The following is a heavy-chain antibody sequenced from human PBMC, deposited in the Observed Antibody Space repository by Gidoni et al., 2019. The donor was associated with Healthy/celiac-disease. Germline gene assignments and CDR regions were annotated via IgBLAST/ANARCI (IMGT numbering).Heavy chain of an antibody. CDR2: ISYDGINK. D-gene: IGHD3-10*01. V-gene: IGHV3-30*18. CDR3: AKVGSHYGSGSRYYYYGMDV. Sequence: QVQLVESGGGVVHPGPSLRLACAASGFTFRSYGMHWVRQAPGKGLEWVAVISYDGINKYYADSVKGRFTSSRDNSKNTLYLQMNSLRAEDTAVYYCAKVGSHYGSGSRYYYYGMDVWGQGTTVTVSS. CDR1: GFTFRSYG. J-gene: IGHJ6*02.